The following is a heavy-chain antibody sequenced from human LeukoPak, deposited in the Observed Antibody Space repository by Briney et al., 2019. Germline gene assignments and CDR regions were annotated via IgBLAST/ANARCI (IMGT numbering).Heavy chain of an antibody. J-gene: IGHJ4*02. CDR3: ASSFSSSWPPDPPRY. CDR2: ISAYKGNT. CDR1: GCSFTSYG. V-gene: IGHV1-18*01. Sequence: ASVKVSCKASGCSFTSYGITWVRQAPGQGLEWMGWISAYKGNTNYAQNLQGRVTMTTDTSTSTAYMELRSLRSDDTAVYYCASSFSSSWPPDPPRYWGQGTLVTVSS. D-gene: IGHD6-13*01.